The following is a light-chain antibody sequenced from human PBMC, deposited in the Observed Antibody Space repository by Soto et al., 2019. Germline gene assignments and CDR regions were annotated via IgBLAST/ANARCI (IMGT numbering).Light chain of an antibody. CDR2: DVS. CDR1: SSDVGGYNY. V-gene: IGLV2-14*03. CDR3: SSYSNIGPRV. Sequence: QSALTQPDSVSGSPGQSITISCTGTSSDVGGYNYVSWYQQHPGKAPKLMIYDVSNRPSGVSNRLSGSKSGNTASLPISGLQADDEAEYHCSSYSNIGPRVFGGGTKLTVL. J-gene: IGLJ2*01.